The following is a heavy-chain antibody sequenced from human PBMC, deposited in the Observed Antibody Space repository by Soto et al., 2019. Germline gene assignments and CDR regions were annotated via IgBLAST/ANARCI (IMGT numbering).Heavy chain of an antibody. CDR3: AKYKGQWVVVDAFDI. CDR2: ISNTGDTT. D-gene: IGHD2-15*01. Sequence: GGSLRLSCAASGFTLRSYAMSWVRQVPGKGLEWVSGISNTGDTTHYADSVKGRFTISRDNSKNTLYLQMNSLRAEDTAIYYCAKYKGQWVVVDAFDIWGQGTMVTVSS. CDR1: GFTLRSYA. J-gene: IGHJ3*02. V-gene: IGHV3-23*01.